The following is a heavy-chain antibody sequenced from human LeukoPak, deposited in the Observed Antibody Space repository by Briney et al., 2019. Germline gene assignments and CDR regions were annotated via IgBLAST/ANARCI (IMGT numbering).Heavy chain of an antibody. D-gene: IGHD6-13*01. V-gene: IGHV1-2*02. Sequence: ASVKVSSKASGYTFTGYYMHWVRQAPGQGLEWMGWINPNSGGTNYAQKFQGRVTMTRDTSISTAYMELSRLRSDDTAVYYCARDLFSSSWYVIVYYYGMDVWGQGTTVTVSS. CDR3: ARDLFSSSWYVIVYYYGMDV. CDR2: INPNSGGT. CDR1: GYTFTGYY. J-gene: IGHJ6*02.